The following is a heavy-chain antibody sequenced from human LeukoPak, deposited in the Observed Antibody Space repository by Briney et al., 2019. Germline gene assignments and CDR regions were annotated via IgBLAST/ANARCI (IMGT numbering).Heavy chain of an antibody. CDR1: GFTFSSYA. CDR2: ISYDGSNK. J-gene: IGHJ4*02. CDR3: AREGSNRVGNFDY. V-gene: IGHV3-30-3*01. D-gene: IGHD2/OR15-2a*01. Sequence: GGSLRLSCAASGFTFSSYAMHWVRQAPGKGLEWVAVISYDGSNKYYADSVKGRFTISRDNSKNTLYLQMNSLGAEDTAVYYCAREGSNRVGNFDYWGQGTLVTVSS.